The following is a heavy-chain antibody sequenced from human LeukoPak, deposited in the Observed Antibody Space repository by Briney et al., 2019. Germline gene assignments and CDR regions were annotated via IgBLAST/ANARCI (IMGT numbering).Heavy chain of an antibody. CDR3: ARGWYSCGYGDFDY. CDR1: GFTFSSYA. J-gene: IGHJ4*02. CDR2: ISGSGGST. V-gene: IGHV3-23*01. D-gene: IGHD5-18*01. Sequence: GGSLRLSCAASGFTFSSYAMSWVRQAPGKGLEWVSAISGSGGSTYYADSVKGRFTISRDNSKNTLYLQMNSLRAEDTAVYYCARGWYSCGYGDFDYWGQGTLVTVSS.